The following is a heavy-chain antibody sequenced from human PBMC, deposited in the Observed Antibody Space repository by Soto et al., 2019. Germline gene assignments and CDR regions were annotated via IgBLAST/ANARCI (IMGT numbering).Heavy chain of an antibody. CDR3: ARVRFLEWSALTYYYYGTDV. CDR1: GYTFTGYY. V-gene: IGHV1-2*02. J-gene: IGHJ6*02. CDR2: INPNSGGT. D-gene: IGHD3-3*01. Sequence: ASVKVSCKASGYTFTGYYMHWVRQAPGQGLEWMGWINPNSGGTNYAQKFQGRVTMTRDTSISTAYMELSRLRSDDTAVYYCARVRFLEWSALTYYYYGTDVWGQGTTVTVSS.